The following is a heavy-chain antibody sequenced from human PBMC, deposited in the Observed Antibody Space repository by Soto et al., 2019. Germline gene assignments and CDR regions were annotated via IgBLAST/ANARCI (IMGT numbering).Heavy chain of an antibody. CDR2: IGRSGETI. J-gene: IGHJ4*02. CDR3: ARDSRGGAARRPTFYY. Sequence: GGSLRLSCVGSGFTFSSFEMNWVRQTPGKGLEWLSYIGRSGETIYYADSVKGRFTISRDNAKSSLFLQMNGLRDEDTGIYYCARDSRGGAARRPTFYYSGRGPLLTLSS. D-gene: IGHD6-6*01. V-gene: IGHV3-48*03. CDR1: GFTFSSFE.